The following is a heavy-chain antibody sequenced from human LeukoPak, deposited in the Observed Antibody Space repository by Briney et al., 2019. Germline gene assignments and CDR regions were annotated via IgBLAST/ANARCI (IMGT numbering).Heavy chain of an antibody. J-gene: IGHJ3*02. Sequence: GGSLRLSCAASGFTFSSNYMSWVRQAPGKGLEWVSVIYSGGSTYYADSVKGRFTISRDNSKNTLYLQMNSLGAEDTAVYYCARGIAAAHDAFDIWGQGTMVTVSS. D-gene: IGHD6-13*01. V-gene: IGHV3-53*01. CDR2: IYSGGST. CDR3: ARGIAAAHDAFDI. CDR1: GFTFSSNY.